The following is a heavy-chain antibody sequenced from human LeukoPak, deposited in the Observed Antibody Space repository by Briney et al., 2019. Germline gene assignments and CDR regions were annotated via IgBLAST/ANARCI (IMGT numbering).Heavy chain of an antibody. CDR1: GYTFTDYY. J-gene: IGHJ4*02. CDR3: ARDVLTTFGYFSAADDF. Sequence: PGASVKVSCKASGYTFTDYYMHWVRRAPGQGLEWMGWISPSSGGTNYAQKFQGRVTMTRDTSTGTAYMELSRLRSDDTAMYYCARDVLTTFGYFSAADDFWGQGTLVTVSS. V-gene: IGHV1-2*02. D-gene: IGHD3-10*02. CDR2: ISPSSGGT.